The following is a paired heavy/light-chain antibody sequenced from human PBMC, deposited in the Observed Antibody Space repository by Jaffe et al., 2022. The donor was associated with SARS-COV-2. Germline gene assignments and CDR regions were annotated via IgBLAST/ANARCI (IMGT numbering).Heavy chain of an antibody. Sequence: EVQLLESGGGLVQPGGSLRLSCAASGFTFSSYAMSWVRQAPGKGLEWVAAISGSGGNTYYADSVKGRLTISRDNSKNTLYLQMKSLRAEDTAVYYCAREYKIPVTGTLGFDYWGQGTLVTVSS. CDR1: GFTFSSYA. CDR2: ISGSGGNT. D-gene: IGHD6-19*01. J-gene: IGHJ4*02. CDR3: AREYKIPVTGTLGFDY. V-gene: IGHV3-23*01.
Light chain of an antibody. J-gene: IGKJ1*01. V-gene: IGKV3-20*01. Sequence: EIVLTQSPGTLSLSPGERATLSCRASQSVSSSYLAWYQQKPGQAPRLLIYGTSSRATGIPDRFSGSGSGTDFTLTISRLEPEDFAVYYCQQYGGSWTFGQGTKVEI. CDR2: GTS. CDR3: QQYGGSWT. CDR1: QSVSSSY.